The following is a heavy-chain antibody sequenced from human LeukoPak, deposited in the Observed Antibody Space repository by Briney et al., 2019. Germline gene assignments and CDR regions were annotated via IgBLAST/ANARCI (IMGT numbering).Heavy chain of an antibody. Sequence: ASVKVSCKASGYTFINYYMHWVRQAPGQGLEWMGWISAYNGNTNYAQKLQGRVTMTTDTSTSTAYMELRSLRSDDTAVYYCASSLNPDYYDSSGYLIYFDYWGQGTLVTVSS. CDR3: ASSLNPDYYDSSGYLIYFDY. CDR1: GYTFINYY. CDR2: ISAYNGNT. J-gene: IGHJ4*02. D-gene: IGHD3-22*01. V-gene: IGHV1-18*04.